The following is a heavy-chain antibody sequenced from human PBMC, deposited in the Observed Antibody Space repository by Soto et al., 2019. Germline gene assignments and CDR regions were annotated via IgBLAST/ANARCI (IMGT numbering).Heavy chain of an antibody. V-gene: IGHV4-59*08. CDR2: IYYSGST. Sequence: PSETLSLTCTVSGGSISSYYWSWIRQPPGKGLEWIGYIYYSGSTNYNPSLKSRVTISVDTSKNQFSLKLSSVTAADTAVYYCATLVTRNWFDPWGQGTLVTVSS. D-gene: IGHD4-4*01. CDR1: GGSISSYY. CDR3: ATLVTRNWFDP. J-gene: IGHJ5*02.